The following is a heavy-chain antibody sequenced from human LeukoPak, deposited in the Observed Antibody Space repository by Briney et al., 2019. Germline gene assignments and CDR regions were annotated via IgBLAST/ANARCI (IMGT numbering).Heavy chain of an antibody. V-gene: IGHV4-61*02. CDR1: GGSISSGSYY. J-gene: IGHJ4*02. CDR3: ARDSLDDYVWGSYRYLDY. CDR2: IYTSGST. D-gene: IGHD3-16*02. Sequence: SETLSLTCTVSGGSISSGSYYWSWIRQPAGKGLEWIGRIYTSGSTNYNPSLKSRVTISVDTSKNQFSLKLSSVTAADTAVYHCARDSLDDYVWGSYRYLDYWGQGTLVTVSS.